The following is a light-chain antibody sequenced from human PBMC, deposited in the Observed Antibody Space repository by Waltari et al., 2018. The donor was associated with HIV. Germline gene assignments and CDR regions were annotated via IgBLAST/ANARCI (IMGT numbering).Light chain of an antibody. V-gene: IGLV3-21*02. Sequence: SYVLTQPPSVSVAPGQTARITCGGKNIGSKSVHWYQQKPGQAPVLVVHDDSDRPSGIPERSAGSNSANTATLTISRVEAGDEADYYCQVWDSSSDHPVVVGGGTKLTVL. J-gene: IGLJ2*01. CDR2: DDS. CDR3: QVWDSSSDHPVV. CDR1: NIGSKS.